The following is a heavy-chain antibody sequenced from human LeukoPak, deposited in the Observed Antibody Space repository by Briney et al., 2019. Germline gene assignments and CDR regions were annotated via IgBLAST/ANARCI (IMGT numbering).Heavy chain of an antibody. V-gene: IGHV1-18*01. CDR3: ARTYGPTEWLLLPNYYYMDV. D-gene: IGHD3-22*01. Sequence: GASVRVSCKASGYTFTSYGISWVRQAPGQGLEWMGWISVYNGHTNYAQKLQGRVTMTTDTSTSIAYMELRSLRSDDTAVYYCARTYGPTEWLLLPNYYYMDVWGKGTTVTVSS. CDR1: GYTFTSYG. CDR2: ISVYNGHT. J-gene: IGHJ6*03.